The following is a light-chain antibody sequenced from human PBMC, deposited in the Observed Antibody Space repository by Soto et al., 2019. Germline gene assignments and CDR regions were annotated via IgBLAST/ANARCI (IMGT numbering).Light chain of an antibody. V-gene: IGLV2-14*01. CDR1: SSDVGGYNY. J-gene: IGLJ1*01. CDR2: DVS. Sequence: QSALTQPASVSGSPGQSITISCTGTSSDVGGYNYVSWYQQHPGKAPKLMIYDVSNRPSGVSNRFSGSKSANTASLTISGLQAEDEADYYCSSYTSSSTRVFGTGTEVTVL. CDR3: SSYTSSSTRV.